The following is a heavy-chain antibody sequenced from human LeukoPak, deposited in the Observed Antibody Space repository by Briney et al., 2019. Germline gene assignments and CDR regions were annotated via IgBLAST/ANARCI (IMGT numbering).Heavy chain of an antibody. CDR1: GVSISSDY. Sequence: SETLSLSCAVSGVSISSDYWSWIRQPPGKGLEWIGYIYYSGSTNYNPSLKSRVTISVDTSKNQFSLQLSSVTAADTAVYYCARSLGMLSYYYMDVWGKGTTVTVSS. D-gene: IGHD2-8*01. CDR2: IYYSGST. J-gene: IGHJ6*03. CDR3: ARSLGMLSYYYMDV. V-gene: IGHV4-59*01.